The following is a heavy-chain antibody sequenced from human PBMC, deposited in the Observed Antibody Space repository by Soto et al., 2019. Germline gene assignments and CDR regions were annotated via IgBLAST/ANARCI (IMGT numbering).Heavy chain of an antibody. Sequence: EVQLVESGGGLVQPGGSLRLSCAASGFTFSSYSMNWVRQAQGKGLEWVSYISSSSSTIYYADSVKGRFTISRDNAKNSLYLQMNSLRDEDTAVYYCARDKSGRPVGGMDVWGQGTTVTVSS. CDR1: GFTFSSYS. CDR3: ARDKSGRPVGGMDV. CDR2: ISSSSSTI. J-gene: IGHJ6*02. D-gene: IGHD1-26*01. V-gene: IGHV3-48*02.